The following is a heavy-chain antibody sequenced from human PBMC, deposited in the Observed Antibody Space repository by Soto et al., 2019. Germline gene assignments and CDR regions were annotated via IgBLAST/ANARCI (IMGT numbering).Heavy chain of an antibody. D-gene: IGHD2-15*01. V-gene: IGHV3-49*04. CDR2: IRSKAYGGTT. CDR1: GFTFGDYA. J-gene: IGHJ4*02. CDR3: TRGRYCSGGSCNARPYYFDY. Sequence: GGSLRLSCTASGFTFGDYAMSWVRQAPGKGLEWVGFIRSKAYGGTTEYAASVKGRFTISRDDSKSIAYLQMNSLKTEDTAVYYGTRGRYCSGGSCNARPYYFDYWGQGTLVTVSS.